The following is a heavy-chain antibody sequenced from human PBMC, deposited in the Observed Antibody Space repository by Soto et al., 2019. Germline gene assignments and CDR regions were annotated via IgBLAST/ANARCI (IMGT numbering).Heavy chain of an antibody. J-gene: IGHJ6*02. V-gene: IGHV3-21*01. Sequence: EVKLVESGGGLVKPGGSLRLSCAASGFTFSSYSMNWVRQAPGKGLEWVSSISSSSSYIYYADSVKGRFTISRDNAKNSLYLHMNSLRAEDTAVYYCARVAGYSSGWHQYYGMDVWGQGTTVTVSS. CDR1: GFTFSSYS. D-gene: IGHD6-19*01. CDR3: ARVAGYSSGWHQYYGMDV. CDR2: ISSSSSYI.